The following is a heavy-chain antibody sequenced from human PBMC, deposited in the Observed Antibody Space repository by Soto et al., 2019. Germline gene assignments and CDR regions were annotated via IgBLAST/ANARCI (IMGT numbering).Heavy chain of an antibody. CDR2: ISYDGNNK. Sequence: WGSLRLSCAASGFTFSSYAFHWFRQSPGKGLEWVAVISYDGNNKYYADSVKGRFTISRDNSKSTLYLQMNSLRAEDTAVYYCAKDHGFSGYDYGVAEYWGQGTLVTVSS. CDR3: AKDHGFSGYDYGVAEY. J-gene: IGHJ4*02. D-gene: IGHD5-12*01. CDR1: GFTFSSYA. V-gene: IGHV3-30*18.